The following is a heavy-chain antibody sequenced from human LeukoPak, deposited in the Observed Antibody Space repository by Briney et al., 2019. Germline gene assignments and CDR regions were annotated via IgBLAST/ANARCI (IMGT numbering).Heavy chain of an antibody. CDR1: GGSFSGYY. CDR2: INHSGST. D-gene: IGHD6-19*01. CDR3: AREQWLEPDY. Sequence: KPSETLSLTCAVYGGSFSGYYWSWIRQPPGKGLEWIGEINHSGSTNYNPSHKSRVTISVDTSKNQFSLKLSSVTAADTAVYYCAREQWLEPDYWGQGTLVTVSS. V-gene: IGHV4-34*01. J-gene: IGHJ4*02.